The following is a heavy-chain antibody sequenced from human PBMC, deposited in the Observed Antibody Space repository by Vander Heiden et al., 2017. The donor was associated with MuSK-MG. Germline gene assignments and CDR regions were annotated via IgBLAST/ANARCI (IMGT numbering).Heavy chain of an antibody. CDR3: ARGRGDYSSWYWFDP. Sequence: QVQLQQSGRGLVKPSQTLSLTCHISGDSVSSNSVSWNWIRQCRSIGVEWLGRTYYRSKWYNDYAVSVKSRITINPDTSKNQFSLQLNSVTPEDTAVYFCARGRGDYSSWYWFDPWGQGTLVTVSS. CDR2: TYYRSKWYN. V-gene: IGHV6-1*01. CDR1: GDSVSSNSVS. D-gene: IGHD6-13*01. J-gene: IGHJ5*02.